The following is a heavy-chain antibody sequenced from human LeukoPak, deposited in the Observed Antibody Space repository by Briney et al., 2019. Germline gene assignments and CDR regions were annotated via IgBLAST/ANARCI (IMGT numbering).Heavy chain of an antibody. CDR3: ARAAIRGYSGYDLETFDY. Sequence: GGSLRLSCAASGFTFSSYSMNWVRQAPGKGLEWVSSISSSSSTIYYADSVKGRFTISRDNAKNSLYLQMNSLRAEDTAVYYCARAAIRGYSGYDLETFDYWGQGTLVTVSS. D-gene: IGHD5-12*01. CDR1: GFTFSSYS. J-gene: IGHJ4*02. CDR2: ISSSSSTI. V-gene: IGHV3-48*01.